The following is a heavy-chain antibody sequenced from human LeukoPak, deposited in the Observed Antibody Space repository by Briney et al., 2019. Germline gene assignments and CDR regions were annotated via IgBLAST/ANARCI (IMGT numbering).Heavy chain of an antibody. Sequence: SETLSLTCAVYGGSFSGYYWSWIRQPPGKGLEWIGEISHSGSTNYNPSLKSRVTISVDTSKNQFSLKLSSVTAADTAVYYCAREDGGNSDYWGQGTLVTVSS. J-gene: IGHJ4*02. CDR2: ISHSGST. CDR3: AREDGGNSDY. CDR1: GGSFSGYY. D-gene: IGHD4-23*01. V-gene: IGHV4-34*01.